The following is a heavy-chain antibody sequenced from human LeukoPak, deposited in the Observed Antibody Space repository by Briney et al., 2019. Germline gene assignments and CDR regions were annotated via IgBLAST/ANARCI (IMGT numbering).Heavy chain of an antibody. Sequence: SETLSLTCTVSGGSISSYYWSWIRQPPGKGLEWIGYIYYSGSTNYNPSLKSRVTISVDTSKNQFSLKLSSVTAADTAVYYCARGYAVAGTFRVRGRVAFDIWGQGTMVTVSS. CDR3: ARGYAVAGTFRVRGRVAFDI. J-gene: IGHJ3*02. CDR1: GGSISSYY. D-gene: IGHD6-19*01. CDR2: IYYSGST. V-gene: IGHV4-59*01.